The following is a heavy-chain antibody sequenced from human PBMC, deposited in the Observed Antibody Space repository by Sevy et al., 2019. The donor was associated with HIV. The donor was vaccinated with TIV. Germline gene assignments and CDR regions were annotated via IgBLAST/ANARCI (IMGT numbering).Heavy chain of an antibody. CDR3: ATFCTNFDPRFDP. V-gene: IGHV4-59*02. D-gene: IGHD2-8*01. J-gene: IGHJ5*02. CDR1: GGSVNNHY. CDR2: AQYSGRP. Sequence: SETLSLKCSVSGGSVNNHYWTWIRQSPGKGLEWLGYAQYSGRPDYNPSLKSRLTISLDMSKNQFSLQLYYVTAADTAMYYCATFCTNFDPRFDPWGQGTLVTVSS.